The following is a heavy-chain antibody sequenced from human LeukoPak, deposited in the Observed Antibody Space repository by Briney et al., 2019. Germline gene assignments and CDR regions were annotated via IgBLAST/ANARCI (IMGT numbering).Heavy chain of an antibody. Sequence: PGGSLRLSCAASGFIVSNNYMSWVRQAPGKGLEWVSVLHSGGSTYYADSVKGRFTISRDNSKNTLYLQMNSLRAEDTAVYYCARTDSSGYYGDYYYGMDVWGQGTTVTVSS. CDR2: LHSGGST. D-gene: IGHD3-22*01. V-gene: IGHV3-53*01. J-gene: IGHJ6*02. CDR3: ARTDSSGYYGDYYYGMDV. CDR1: GFIVSNNY.